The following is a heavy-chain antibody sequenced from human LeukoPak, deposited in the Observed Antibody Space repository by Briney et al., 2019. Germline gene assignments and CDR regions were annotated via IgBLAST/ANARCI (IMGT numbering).Heavy chain of an antibody. J-gene: IGHJ6*03. Sequence: PSETLSLTCTVSGGSISSYYWSWIRQPPGKGLEWIGYIYYSGSTNYNPSLKSRVTISLDTSKKQFSLKLSSVTAADTAVYYCAGRDDYYYMDVWGKGTTVTVSS. CDR2: IYYSGST. V-gene: IGHV4-59*08. CDR1: GGSISSYY. CDR3: AGRDDYYYMDV.